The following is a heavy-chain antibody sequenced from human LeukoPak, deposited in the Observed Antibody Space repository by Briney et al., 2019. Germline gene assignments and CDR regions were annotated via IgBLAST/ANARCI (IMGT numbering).Heavy chain of an antibody. CDR2: IYYSGST. J-gene: IGHJ4*02. CDR1: AGSLSSSSYY. CDR3: ARYHDDFWSGYRDY. Sequence: SETLSLTCTVSAGSLSSSSYYWGWIRQPPGKGLEWTGSIYYSGSTYYNPSLKSRVTISVDTSKNQFSLKLSSVTAADTAVYYCARYHDDFWSGYRDYWGQGTLVTVSS. D-gene: IGHD3-3*01. V-gene: IGHV4-39*01.